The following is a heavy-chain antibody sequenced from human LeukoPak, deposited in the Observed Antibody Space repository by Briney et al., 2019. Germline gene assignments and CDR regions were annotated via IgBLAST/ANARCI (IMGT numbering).Heavy chain of an antibody. CDR3: ARSPGGWSFLAFDI. Sequence: PGGSLRLSCAASGFTFSDYYMSWIRKAPGKGLEWVSYSSGSTSYINYADSVKGRFTISRDNAKNSLYLQMNSLRDEDTAVYYCARSPGGWSFLAFDIWGQGTMVTVSS. CDR2: SSGSTSYI. J-gene: IGHJ3*02. D-gene: IGHD6-19*01. CDR1: GFTFSDYY. V-gene: IGHV3-11*06.